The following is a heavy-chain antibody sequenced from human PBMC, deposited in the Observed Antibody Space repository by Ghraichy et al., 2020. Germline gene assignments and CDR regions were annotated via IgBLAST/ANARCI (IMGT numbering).Heavy chain of an antibody. CDR2: INPNSGGT. V-gene: IGHV1-2*02. J-gene: IGHJ4*02. D-gene: IGHD3-22*01. Sequence: ASVKVSCKASGYTFTGHYLHWFRQAPGQWLEWMGWINPNSGGTNYAQKFQGRVTMTRDTSISTAYMELSRLRSDDTAVYYCARGAYYYDSSGYYGYWGQGTLVTVSS. CDR1: GYTFTGHY. CDR3: ARGAYYYDSSGYYGY.